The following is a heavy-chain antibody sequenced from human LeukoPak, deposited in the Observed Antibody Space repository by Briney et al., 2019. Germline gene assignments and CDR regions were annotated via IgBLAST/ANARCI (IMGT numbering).Heavy chain of an antibody. CDR3: ARDDTVRKLDY. J-gene: IGHJ4*02. D-gene: IGHD4-11*01. CDR2: ISSSSSTI. CDR1: GFTFSSYS. V-gene: IGHV3-48*01. Sequence: GGSLRLSCAASGFTFSSYSMNWVRQAPGKGLEWVSYISSSSSTIYYADSVRGRFTISRDNAKNSLYLQMNSLRAEDTAVYYCARDDTVRKLDYWGQGSLVIVSS.